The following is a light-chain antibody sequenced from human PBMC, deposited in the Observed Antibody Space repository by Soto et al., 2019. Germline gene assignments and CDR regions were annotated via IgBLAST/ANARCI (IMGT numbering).Light chain of an antibody. V-gene: IGLV1-44*01. CDR1: SSNIGSNT. CDR3: AAWDDSLYGYV. Sequence: QLVLTQPPSASGTPGQRVTISCSGSSSNIGSNTVNWYQQLPGTAPKLLIYSHNHRPSGVPDRFSGSQSGTSASLAISGLQSEDEADYYCAAWDDSLYGYVFGTGTKLTVL. CDR2: SHN. J-gene: IGLJ1*01.